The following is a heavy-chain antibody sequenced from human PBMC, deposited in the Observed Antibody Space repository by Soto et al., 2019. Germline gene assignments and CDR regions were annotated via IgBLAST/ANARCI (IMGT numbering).Heavy chain of an antibody. CDR1: GFTFSSYA. D-gene: IGHD3-9*01. CDR2: ISGSGGST. V-gene: IGHV3-23*01. CDR3: AKDGPLPHFLRYFDWPPFFDY. J-gene: IGHJ4*02. Sequence: GGSLRLSCAASGFTFSSYAMSWVRQAPGKGLEWVSAISGSGGSTYYADSVKGRFTISRDNSKNTLYLQMNSLRAEDTAVYYCAKDGPLPHFLRYFDWPPFFDYWGQGTLVTVSS.